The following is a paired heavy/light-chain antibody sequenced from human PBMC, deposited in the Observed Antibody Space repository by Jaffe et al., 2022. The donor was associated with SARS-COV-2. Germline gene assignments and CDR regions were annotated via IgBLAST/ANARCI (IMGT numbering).Heavy chain of an antibody. CDR2: ISTSSTYI. J-gene: IGHJ6*03. V-gene: IGHV3-21*06. CDR3: ARDMLETTYYYNMDV. CDR1: GFTLSTYS. Sequence: EVQLVESGGGLVKPGGSLRLSCTASGFTLSTYSMTWVRQAPGKGLEWVSCISTSSTYIYYADSVQGRFTVSRDNAKNTLYLQMNSLRAEDTAVYYCARDMLETTYYYNMDVWGKGTTVTVSS. D-gene: IGHD2-8*01.
Light chain of an antibody. CDR1: QSVGSN. J-gene: IGKJ4*01. V-gene: IGKV3-15*01. CDR2: GAS. CDR3: QQYNKWPPLT. Sequence: EVMMTQSPATLSVPPGERATLSCRASQSVGSNLAWYQHKPGQAPRLLIYGASTRATGVPARFSGSGSGTDFTLTISSLQSEDFAVYYCQQYNKWPPLTFGGGTKVEIK.